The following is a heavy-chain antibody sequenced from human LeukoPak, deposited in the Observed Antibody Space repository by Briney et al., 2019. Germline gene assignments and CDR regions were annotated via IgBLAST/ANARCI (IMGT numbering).Heavy chain of an antibody. V-gene: IGHV4-59*01. J-gene: IGHJ4*02. Sequence: SETLSLTRTVSGGSISSSYWSWIRQPPGKGLEWIGYIYYSGSTNYSPSLKSRVTLSVDTSKNQFSLKLSSVTAADTAVYYCARGRVYLDYWGQGTLVTVSS. CDR3: ARGRVYLDY. CDR1: GGSISSSY. CDR2: IYYSGST.